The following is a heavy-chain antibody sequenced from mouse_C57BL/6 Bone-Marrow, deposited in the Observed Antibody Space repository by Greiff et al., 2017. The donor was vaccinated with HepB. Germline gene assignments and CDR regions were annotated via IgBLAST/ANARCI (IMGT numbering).Heavy chain of an antibody. CDR2: IYPGDGDT. J-gene: IGHJ2*01. V-gene: IGHV1-82*01. D-gene: IGHD2-3*01. CDR1: GYAFSSSW. Sequence: VQLQQSGPELVKPGASVKISCKASGYAFSSSWMNWVKQRPGKGLEWIGRIYPGDGDTNYNVKFKGKATLTADKSSSTAYMQLSSLTSEDSAVYFCARPSYDYFDYWGQGTTLTVSS. CDR3: ARPSYDYFDY.